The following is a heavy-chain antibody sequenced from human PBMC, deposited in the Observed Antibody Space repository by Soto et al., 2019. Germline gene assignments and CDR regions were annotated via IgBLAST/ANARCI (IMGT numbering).Heavy chain of an antibody. Sequence: ASVKVSCKASGYTFTSYDINWVRQATGQGLEWMGWMNPNSGNTGYAQKFQGRVTMTRNTSISTAYMELSSLRSEDTAVYYCARSTRDDFWSGYFFDYWGQGTLVTVSS. J-gene: IGHJ4*02. CDR3: ARSTRDDFWSGYFFDY. D-gene: IGHD3-3*01. CDR1: GYTFTSYD. CDR2: MNPNSGNT. V-gene: IGHV1-8*01.